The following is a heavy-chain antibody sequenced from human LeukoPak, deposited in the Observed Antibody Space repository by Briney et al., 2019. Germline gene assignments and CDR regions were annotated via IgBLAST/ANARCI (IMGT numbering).Heavy chain of an antibody. J-gene: IGHJ4*02. CDR1: GGSISSYY. Sequence: PSETLSLTCTVSGGSISSYYWSWIRQHPGKGLEWIGYIYYSGSTYFNPSLQRRVTISVDTSKNQFSLKLSSVTAADTAVYYCARGGIVLVPAGIRYFDYWGQGTLVTVSS. CDR2: IYYSGST. V-gene: IGHV4-59*06. D-gene: IGHD2-2*01. CDR3: ARGGIVLVPAGIRYFDY.